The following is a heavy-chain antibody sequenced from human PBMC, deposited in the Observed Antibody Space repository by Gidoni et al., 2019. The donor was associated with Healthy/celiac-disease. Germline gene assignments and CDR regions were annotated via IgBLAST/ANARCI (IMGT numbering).Heavy chain of an antibody. CDR2: IYYSGST. CDR1: GGSISSYY. J-gene: IGHJ5*02. Sequence: QVQLQESGPGLVKPSETLSLTCTVSGGSISSYYWSWIRQPPGKGLEWIGYIYYSGSTNYNPSLKSRVTISVDTSKNQFSLKLSSVTAADTAVYYCARGPTVATTPRYPGAFDPWGQGTLVTVSS. V-gene: IGHV4-59*01. D-gene: IGHD4-17*01. CDR3: ARGPTVATTPRYPGAFDP.